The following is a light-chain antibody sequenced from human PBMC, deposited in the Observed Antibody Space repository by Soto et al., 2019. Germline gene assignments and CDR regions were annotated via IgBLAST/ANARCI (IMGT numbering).Light chain of an antibody. J-gene: IGKJ4*01. V-gene: IGKV3D-15*01. CDR3: QQYFSTPPLT. CDR2: GAS. CDR1: QSVSTK. Sequence: EVVMTQSPATLSVSAGETVTLSCRASQSVSTKLAWYQQKPGLAPRLLIFGASTRATGVPARFSGSGSGTEFTLTISSLQAEDVAVYYCQQYFSTPPLTFGGGTKVEIK.